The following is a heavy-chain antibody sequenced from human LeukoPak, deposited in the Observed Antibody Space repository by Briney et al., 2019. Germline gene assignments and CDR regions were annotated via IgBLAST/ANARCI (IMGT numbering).Heavy chain of an antibody. Sequence: SVMVSCKASGGTFSSYAISWVRQAPGQGLEWMGGIIPIFGTANYAQKFQGRVTITADESTSTAYMELSSLRSEDTAVYYCAVDAYLGGHLGNWFDPWGQGTLVTVSS. D-gene: IGHD2-21*01. J-gene: IGHJ5*02. CDR2: IIPIFGTA. CDR3: AVDAYLGGHLGNWFDP. V-gene: IGHV1-69*01. CDR1: GGTFSSYA.